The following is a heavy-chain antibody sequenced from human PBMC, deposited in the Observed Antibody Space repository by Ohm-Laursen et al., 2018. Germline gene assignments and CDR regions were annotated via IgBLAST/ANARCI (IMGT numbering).Heavy chain of an antibody. CDR2: MYATGSS. CDR3: ARQRSGSTGMDV. Sequence: GTLSLTCTVSGDSINNYYWSWIRQPAGKGLEWIGRMYATGSSNYNPSLNSRVTMSVDTSRNQFSLKLTSVTAADTAVYYCARQRSGSTGMDVWGQGTTVIVSS. D-gene: IGHD3-10*01. J-gene: IGHJ6*02. V-gene: IGHV4-4*07. CDR1: GDSINNYY.